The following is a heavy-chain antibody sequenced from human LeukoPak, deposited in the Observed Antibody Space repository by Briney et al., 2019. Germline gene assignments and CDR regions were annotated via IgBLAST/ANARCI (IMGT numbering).Heavy chain of an antibody. CDR3: ARADHYDFWSGYPPHARFDP. CDR1: GGSFSGYY. D-gene: IGHD3-3*01. J-gene: IGHJ5*02. V-gene: IGHV4-34*01. CDR2: INHSGST. Sequence: SETLSLTCAVYGGSFSGYYWSWIRQPPGKGLEWIGEINHSGSTNYNPSLKSRVTISVDTSKNQFSLKLSSVTAADTAVYYCARADHYDFWSGYPPHARFDPWGQGTLVTVSS.